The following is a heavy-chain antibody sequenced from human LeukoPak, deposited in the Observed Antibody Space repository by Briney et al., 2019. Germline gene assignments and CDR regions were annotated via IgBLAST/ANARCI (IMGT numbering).Heavy chain of an antibody. CDR1: GGSISSYY. D-gene: IGHD1-20*01. CDR3: ARLKMGITGTHFDY. CDR2: IYYSGST. J-gene: IGHJ4*02. V-gene: IGHV4-59*08. Sequence: SETLSLTCTVSGGSISSYYWSWIRQPPGKGLEWIGYIYYSGSTNYNPSLKSRVTISVDTSKNQFSLKLSSVTAADTAVYYCARLKMGITGTHFDYWGRGTLVTVSS.